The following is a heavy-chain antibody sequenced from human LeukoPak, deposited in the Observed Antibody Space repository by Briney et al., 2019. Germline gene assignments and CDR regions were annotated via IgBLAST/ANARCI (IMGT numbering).Heavy chain of an antibody. CDR3: ARDRHGVATIGDFDY. Sequence: EGSLRLSCAASGFTFSSYSMNWVRQAPGKGLEWVSSISSSSSYIYYADSVKGRFTISRDNAKNSLYLQMNSLRAEDTAVYYCARDRHGVATIGDFDYWGQGTLVTVSS. CDR1: GFTFSSYS. CDR2: ISSSSSYI. J-gene: IGHJ4*02. V-gene: IGHV3-21*01. D-gene: IGHD5-12*01.